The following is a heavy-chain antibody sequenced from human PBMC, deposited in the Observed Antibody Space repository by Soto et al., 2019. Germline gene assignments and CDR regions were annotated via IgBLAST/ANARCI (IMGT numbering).Heavy chain of an antibody. CDR1: GYTFTSYG. CDR3: AKDIGVGSVAGTDKAWFDP. J-gene: IGHJ5*02. Sequence: ASVKVSCKASGYTFTSYGISWVRQAPGQGLEWMGWISAYNGNTNYAQKLQGRVTMTTDTSTSTAYMELRSLRSDDTALYYCAKDIGVGSVAGTDKAWFDPWGQGTLVTVSS. CDR2: ISAYNGNT. D-gene: IGHD6-19*01. V-gene: IGHV1-18*01.